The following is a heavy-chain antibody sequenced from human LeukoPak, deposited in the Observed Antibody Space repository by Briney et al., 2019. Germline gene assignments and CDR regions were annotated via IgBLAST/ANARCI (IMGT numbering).Heavy chain of an antibody. J-gene: IGHJ3*02. CDR3: ARVVGGPGGEITIFGVVTPADAFDI. CDR1: GGSISSGGYY. V-gene: IGHV4-30-2*01. D-gene: IGHD3-3*01. Sequence: SETLSLTCTVSGGSISSGGYYWSWIRQPPGKGLEWIGYIYHSGSTYYNPSLKSRVTISVDRSKNQFSLKLSSVTAADTAVYYCARVVGGPGGEITIFGVVTPADAFDIWGQGTMVTVSS. CDR2: IYHSGST.